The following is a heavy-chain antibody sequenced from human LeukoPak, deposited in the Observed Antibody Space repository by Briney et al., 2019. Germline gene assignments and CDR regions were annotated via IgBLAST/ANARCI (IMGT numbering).Heavy chain of an antibody. Sequence: GRSLRLSCAAAGFTFRSYCIHWVRQAPGKGLGWVAVIWYDGSNKYYADSVEGRFSISRDNSKNTLYLQMNSLRVEDTAVYSCAREDGGMDVWGQGTTVTVCS. CDR2: IWYDGSNK. V-gene: IGHV3-33*01. CDR1: GFTFRSYC. J-gene: IGHJ6*02. CDR3: AREDGGMDV.